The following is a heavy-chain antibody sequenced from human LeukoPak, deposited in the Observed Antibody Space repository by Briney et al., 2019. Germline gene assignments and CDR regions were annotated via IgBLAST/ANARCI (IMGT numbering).Heavy chain of an antibody. D-gene: IGHD5-18*01. J-gene: IGHJ5*02. V-gene: IGHV4-34*01. CDR1: GGSFSGYY. Sequence: KPSETLSLTCAVYGGSFSGYYWSWIRQPPGKGLEWIGEINHSGSTNYNPSLKSRVTISVDTSKNQFSLKLSSVTAAYTAVYYCARGGYSYGYVNWFDPWGQGTLVTVSS. CDR3: ARGGYSYGYVNWFDP. CDR2: INHSGST.